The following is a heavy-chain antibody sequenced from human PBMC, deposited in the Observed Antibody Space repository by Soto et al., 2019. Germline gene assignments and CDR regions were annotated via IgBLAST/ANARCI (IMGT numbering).Heavy chain of an antibody. CDR3: ARREGEVGSGYYDY. CDR1: GFTFSSYP. CDR2: ISYDGSNN. D-gene: IGHD3-3*01. V-gene: IGHV3-30-3*01. J-gene: IGHJ4*02. Sequence: LRLSRAAPGFTFSSYPMHWVRKAPGKGLEWVAVISYDGSNNYYADSVKGRFTISRDNSKNTRYLRMKSLRAEDTAVYYCARREGEVGSGYYDYWGQGTLVTVSS.